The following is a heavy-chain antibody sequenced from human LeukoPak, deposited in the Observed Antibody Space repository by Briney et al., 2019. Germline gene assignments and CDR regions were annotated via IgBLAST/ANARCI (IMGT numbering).Heavy chain of an antibody. V-gene: IGHV3-23*01. CDR2: ISGRSGGT. J-gene: IGHJ4*02. CDR3: AKRSDYGGEWKYYDS. Sequence: GGSLRLSCAASGFTFSNYGMRWVRQAPGKGLEWVSTISGRSGGTYYADSVKGRFTISRDNSKSTLYLQMNSLRAEDMAVYYCAKRSDYGGEWKYYDSWGQGTPVTVSS. CDR1: GFTFSNYG. D-gene: IGHD4-23*01.